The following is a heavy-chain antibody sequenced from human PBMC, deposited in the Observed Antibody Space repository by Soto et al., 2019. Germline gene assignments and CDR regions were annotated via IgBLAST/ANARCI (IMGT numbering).Heavy chain of an antibody. D-gene: IGHD2-2*01. Sequence: ASVKVSCKASGGTFSSYAISWVRQAPGQGLEWMGGIIPIFGTANYAQKFQGRVTITADESTSTAYMELSSLRSEDTAVYYCARAGSDGDIVVVPAAMQGAVELTGTLVAFDIWGQGTMVTVSS. CDR2: IIPIFGTA. J-gene: IGHJ3*02. CDR1: GGTFSSYA. CDR3: ARAGSDGDIVVVPAAMQGAVELTGTLVAFDI. V-gene: IGHV1-69*13.